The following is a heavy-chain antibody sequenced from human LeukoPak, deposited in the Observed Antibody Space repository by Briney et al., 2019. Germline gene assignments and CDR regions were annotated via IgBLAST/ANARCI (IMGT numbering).Heavy chain of an antibody. CDR1: GFTFSSYG. CDR3: AKDFTIFGVLISPSFDY. V-gene: IGHV3-30*02. J-gene: IGHJ4*02. CDR2: IRYDGSNK. Sequence: PGWSLRVSCAASGFTFSSYGMHWVRQAPGKGLEWVAFIRYDGSNKYYADSVKGRFTISRDNSKNTLYLQMNSLRAEDTAVYSCAKDFTIFGVLISPSFDYWGQATPATVSS. D-gene: IGHD3-3*01.